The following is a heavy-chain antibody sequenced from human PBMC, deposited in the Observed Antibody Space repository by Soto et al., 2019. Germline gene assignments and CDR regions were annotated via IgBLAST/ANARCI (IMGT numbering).Heavy chain of an antibody. CDR2: MNPNSGNT. Sequence: QVQLVQSGAEVKKPGASVKVSCKASGYTFTSYDINWVRQATGQGLEWMGWMNPNSGNTGYAQKFQGRVTMTRNTSISTAYMERSSLRSEDTAVYYGASRGLLTPGFDYWGQGTLVTVSA. J-gene: IGHJ4*02. V-gene: IGHV1-8*01. CDR3: ASRGLLTPGFDY. CDR1: GYTFTSYD. D-gene: IGHD5-12*01.